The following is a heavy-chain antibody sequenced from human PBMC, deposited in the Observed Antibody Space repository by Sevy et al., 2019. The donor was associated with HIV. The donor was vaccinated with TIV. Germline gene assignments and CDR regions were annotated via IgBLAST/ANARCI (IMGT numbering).Heavy chain of an antibody. CDR2: ISYDGSNK. CDR3: ARDLNSGYANYYYYGMDV. CDR1: GFTFINHA. J-gene: IGHJ6*02. V-gene: IGHV3-30*04. Sequence: GGCLRLYCAASGFTFINHAMHWVRQAPGKGLECVTVISYDGSNKYYADSGKGRFTISRDTSKSTVYLQMDSLRAEDTAVYYCARDLNSGYANYYYYGMDVWGQGTTVTVSS. D-gene: IGHD5-12*01.